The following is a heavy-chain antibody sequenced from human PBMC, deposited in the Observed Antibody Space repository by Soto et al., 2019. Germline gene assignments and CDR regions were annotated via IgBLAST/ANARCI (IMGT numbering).Heavy chain of an antibody. CDR1: GGSFSGYY. CDR3: ARHNRITIFGVVPGSVQKIEGSDY. D-gene: IGHD3-3*01. Sequence: SETLSLTCAVYGGSFSGYYWSWIRQPPGKGLEWIGEINHSGSTNYNPSLKSRVTISVDTSKNQFSLKLSSVTAADTAVYYCARHNRITIFGVVPGSVQKIEGSDYWGQGTLVTVSS. CDR2: INHSGST. J-gene: IGHJ4*02. V-gene: IGHV4-34*01.